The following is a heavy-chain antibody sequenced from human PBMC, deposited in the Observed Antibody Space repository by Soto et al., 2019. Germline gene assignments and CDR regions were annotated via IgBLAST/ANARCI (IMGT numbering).Heavy chain of an antibody. D-gene: IGHD3-3*01. CDR1: GGSISSYY. V-gene: IGHV4-59*08. J-gene: IGHJ6*03. CDR3: ARKVSDFWSGYDYYYYYMDV. Sequence: SETLSLTCTVSGGSISSYYWSWIRQPPGKGLEWIGYIYYSGSTNYNPSLKSRVTISVDTSKNQFSLKLSSVTAADTAVYYCARKVSDFWSGYDYYYYYMDVWGKGTTVTVSS. CDR2: IYYSGST.